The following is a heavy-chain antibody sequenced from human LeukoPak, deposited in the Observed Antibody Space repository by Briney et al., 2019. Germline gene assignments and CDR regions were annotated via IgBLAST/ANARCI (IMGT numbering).Heavy chain of an antibody. CDR1: GGSFSGYY. Sequence: SETLSLTCAVYGGSFSGYYWSWIRQPPGKGLEWIGEINHSGSTNYNPSLKSRVTISVDTSKNQFSLKLSSVTAADTAVYYCARAEAETYYYDSSGYSLDYWGQGTLVTVSS. J-gene: IGHJ4*02. D-gene: IGHD3-22*01. CDR3: ARAEAETYYYDSSGYSLDY. CDR2: INHSGST. V-gene: IGHV4-34*01.